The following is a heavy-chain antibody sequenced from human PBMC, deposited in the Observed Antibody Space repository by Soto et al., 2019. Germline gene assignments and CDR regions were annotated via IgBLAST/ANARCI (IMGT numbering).Heavy chain of an antibody. CDR2: IYYSGST. V-gene: IGHV4-59*01. CDR3: ERVGITYSYGYSIDY. J-gene: IGHJ4*02. Sequence: SDTLSLTCTVSGGSISSYYWSWIRQPPGKGLEWIGYIYYSGSTNYNPSLKSRVTISVDTSKNQFSLKLSSVTAADTAVYYCERVGITYSYGYSIDYWGQGTLVNVSS. D-gene: IGHD5-18*01. CDR1: GGSISSYY.